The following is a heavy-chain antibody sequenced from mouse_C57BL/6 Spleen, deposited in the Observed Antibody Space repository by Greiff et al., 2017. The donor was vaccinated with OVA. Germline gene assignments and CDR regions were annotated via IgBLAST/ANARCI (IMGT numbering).Heavy chain of an antibody. CDR3: ARGFITTVDYAMDY. Sequence: QVQLQQSGAELVRPGTSVKVSCKASGYAFTNSFIEWLKQRPGQGLEWIGVLTPGSGGTNYNEKFKGKATLTAEKSSSTAYMQLSSLTSEDSAVYVFARGFITTVDYAMDYWGQGTSVTVSA. D-gene: IGHD1-1*01. CDR1: GYAFTNSF. CDR2: LTPGSGGT. V-gene: IGHV1-54*01. J-gene: IGHJ4*01.